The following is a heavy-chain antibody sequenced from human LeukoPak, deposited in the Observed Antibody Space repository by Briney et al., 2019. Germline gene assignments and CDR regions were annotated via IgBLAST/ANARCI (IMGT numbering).Heavy chain of an antibody. V-gene: IGHV3-53*01. J-gene: IGHJ5*02. CDR2: TVSRGTT. CDR3: AKCSTSAYTTGWCNWIDP. CDR1: GLTVSNIW. D-gene: IGHD6-19*01. Sequence: PGGSLRLSCAVSGLTVSNIWMNWVRQAPGKGLEWVSSTVSRGTTQYADSVKGRFTVSRDTSKNTLYLQMNSLRADDTAVYYCAKCSTSAYTTGWCNWIDPWGQGTLVTVSS.